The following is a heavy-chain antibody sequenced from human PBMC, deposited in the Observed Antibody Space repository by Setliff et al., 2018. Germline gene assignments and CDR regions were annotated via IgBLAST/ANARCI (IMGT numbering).Heavy chain of an antibody. J-gene: IGHJ4*01. CDR1: GFAFASYN. D-gene: IGHD1-1*01. V-gene: IGHV3-21*04. Sequence: PGGSLRLSCEASGFAFASYNMIWVRQAPGKGLEWVSSLSSANNYIVYADSVRGRFTISRDNARNSLHLQMNDVRREDAAFYYCAKDYLSRWWNEPPLYFDDWGPGVLVTVS. CDR3: AKDYLSRWWNEPPLYFDD. CDR2: LSSANNYI.